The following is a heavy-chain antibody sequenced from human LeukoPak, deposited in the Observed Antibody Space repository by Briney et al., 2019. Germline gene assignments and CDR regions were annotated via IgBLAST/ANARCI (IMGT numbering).Heavy chain of an antibody. CDR3: AREIVGATID. D-gene: IGHD1-26*01. J-gene: IGHJ4*02. CDR2: IYSGGST. Sequence: GSLRLSCAASGFTVSSNYMSWVRQAPGKGLEWVSVIYSGGSTYYADSVKGRFTISRDNSKNTLYLQMNGLRAEDTAVYYCAREIVGATIDWGQGTLVTVSS. CDR1: GFTVSSNY. V-gene: IGHV3-53*01.